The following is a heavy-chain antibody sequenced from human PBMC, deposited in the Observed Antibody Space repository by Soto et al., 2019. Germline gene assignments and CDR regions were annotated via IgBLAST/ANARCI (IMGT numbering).Heavy chain of an antibody. Sequence: ASVKVSCKASGYTFTGYYMHWVRQAPGQGLEWMGWINPNSGGTNYAQKFQGWVTMTRDTSISTAYMELSRLRSDDTAVYYCASDVAAAGTYYCGMDVWCQAPTVTVS. J-gene: IGHJ6*02. CDR3: ASDVAAAGTYYCGMDV. CDR2: INPNSGGT. D-gene: IGHD6-13*01. V-gene: IGHV1-2*04. CDR1: GYTFTGYY.